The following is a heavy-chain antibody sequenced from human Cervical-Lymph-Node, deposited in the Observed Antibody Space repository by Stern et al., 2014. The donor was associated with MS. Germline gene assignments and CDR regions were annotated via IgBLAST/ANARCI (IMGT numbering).Heavy chain of an antibody. CDR1: GGSISSGSYY. CDR3: ARDPPLTLKGAFDI. Sequence: QLQLQESGPGLVKPSQTLSLTCTVSGGSISSGSYYWTWIRQPAGKGLEWIGHIYSTGSTKYNPSLKRRVTISGDTPKTHFSLTRRSVTAADTAVYYCARDPPLTLKGAFDIWGQGIMVTVSS. CDR2: IYSTGST. V-gene: IGHV4-61*02. D-gene: IGHD4-23*01. J-gene: IGHJ3*02.